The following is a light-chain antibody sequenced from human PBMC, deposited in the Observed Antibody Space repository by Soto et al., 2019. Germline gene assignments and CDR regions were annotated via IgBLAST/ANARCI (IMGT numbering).Light chain of an antibody. Sequence: EIVLTQSPATLSLSPGERATLSCGASQSVRSNYLAWYQQKPGLAPRLLMYDASTRATGTPDRFRGSGSGTDFTLTISRLEPEDFAVYHCQQYANSPFTFGGGTKVEIK. CDR1: QSVRSNY. CDR2: DAS. CDR3: QQYANSPFT. V-gene: IGKV3D-20*01. J-gene: IGKJ4*01.